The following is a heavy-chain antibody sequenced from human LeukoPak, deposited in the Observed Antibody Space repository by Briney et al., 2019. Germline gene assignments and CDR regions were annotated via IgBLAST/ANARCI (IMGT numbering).Heavy chain of an antibody. V-gene: IGHV3-53*01. CDR2: IYFGGTT. CDR3: ARGDGVYVY. Sequence: GGSLRLSCAASLFTDSSNYMNGVRQAPGQGLEWVSVIYFGGTTYYADSVKGRFTISRDNSKNTVYLQMNSLRVEDTAVYYCARGDGVYVYWGQGTLVTVSS. CDR1: LFTDSSNY. D-gene: IGHD5/OR15-5a*01. J-gene: IGHJ4*02.